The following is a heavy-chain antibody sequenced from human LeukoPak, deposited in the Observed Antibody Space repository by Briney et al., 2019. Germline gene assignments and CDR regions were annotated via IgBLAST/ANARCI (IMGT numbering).Heavy chain of an antibody. Sequence: GGSLRLSCAASGFTFSSYAMSWVRQAPGKGLEWVSAISGSGGSTYYADSVKGRFTISRDNSKNTLYLQMNSLRAEDTAVYYCAKDLAGQSKAAPHDYWGQGTLVTVSS. D-gene: IGHD6-6*01. CDR3: AKDLAGQSKAAPHDY. V-gene: IGHV3-23*01. J-gene: IGHJ4*02. CDR2: ISGSGGST. CDR1: GFTFSSYA.